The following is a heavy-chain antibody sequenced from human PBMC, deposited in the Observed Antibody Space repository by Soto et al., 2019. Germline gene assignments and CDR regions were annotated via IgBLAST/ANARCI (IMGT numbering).Heavy chain of an antibody. CDR1: GFTFSDFG. CDR2: ISYDGILK. CDR3: AKAFKVSGAHYGMLHYYCGMDV. D-gene: IGHD3-10*01. J-gene: IGHJ6*04. V-gene: IGHV3-30*18. Sequence: GGSLRLSCAASGFTFSDFGMHWVRQAPGKGLEWVAIISYDGILKYYADSVKGRFTISRYTSKGAVYLQMNSRTPDDTAVYYCAKAFKVSGAHYGMLHYYCGMDVWGKGTMATV.